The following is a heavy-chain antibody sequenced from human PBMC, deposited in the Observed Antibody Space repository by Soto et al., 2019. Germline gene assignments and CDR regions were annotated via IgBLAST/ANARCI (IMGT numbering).Heavy chain of an antibody. CDR3: AKGGYCSETSCLGWFDP. D-gene: IGHD2-2*01. CDR2: INPGNGDT. CDR1: GYTFTTYA. Sequence: QVQLVQSGAEVKKPGASVKVSCKASGYTFTTYAMQWVRQAPGQGLEWIGWINPGNGDTKYSRKYQGRVTITRDTSASRTYMELSMMRPEATAVYYCAKGGYCSETSCLGWFDPWGEGILVNVSS. J-gene: IGHJ5*02. V-gene: IGHV1-3*01.